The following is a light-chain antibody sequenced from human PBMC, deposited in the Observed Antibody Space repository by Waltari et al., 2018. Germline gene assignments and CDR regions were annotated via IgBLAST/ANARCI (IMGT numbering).Light chain of an antibody. Sequence: ETGKTQSQATLAVSTGERATISCRASQIVSSTLAWYQQKPGQAPRLLIYGASTRATGIPARFSGSGSGTEFTLTISSLQSEDFAVYYCQQYNNWPLTFGGGTKVEIK. CDR2: GAS. V-gene: IGKV3-15*01. J-gene: IGKJ4*01. CDR1: QIVSST. CDR3: QQYNNWPLT.